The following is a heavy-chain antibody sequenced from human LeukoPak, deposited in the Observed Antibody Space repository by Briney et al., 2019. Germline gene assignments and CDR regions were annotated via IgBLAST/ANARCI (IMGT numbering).Heavy chain of an antibody. CDR3: ARCRGYSYGYDAFDI. CDR1: GYTFSTYW. CDR2: IYPGDSDT. D-gene: IGHD5-18*01. Sequence: GESLKISCKTSGYTFSTYWIGWVRQMPGKGLEWMGIIYPGDSDTRYSPSFQGQVTISADKSISTAYLQWSSLKASDTAMYYCARCRGYSYGYDAFDIWGQGTMVTVSS. V-gene: IGHV5-51*01. J-gene: IGHJ3*02.